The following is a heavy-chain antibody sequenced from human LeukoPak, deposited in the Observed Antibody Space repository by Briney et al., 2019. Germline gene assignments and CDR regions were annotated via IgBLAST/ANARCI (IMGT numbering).Heavy chain of an antibody. J-gene: IGHJ1*01. CDR2: IKQDGSEK. CDR3: ARLDSGGWYPAEYFQH. CDR1: GFTFSNYW. Sequence: GGSLRLSCAASGFTFSNYWMSWVRQAPGKGLEWVANIKQDGSEKYYVDSVKGRFTISRDNAKNSLYLQMNSLRAEDTAVYYCARLDSGGWYPAEYFQHWGQGTLVTVSS. V-gene: IGHV3-7*01. D-gene: IGHD6-19*01.